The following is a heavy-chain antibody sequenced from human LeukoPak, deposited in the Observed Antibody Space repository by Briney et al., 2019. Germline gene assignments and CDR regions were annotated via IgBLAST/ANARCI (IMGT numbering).Heavy chain of an antibody. CDR1: GGSFSGYY. CDR3: ARLTSN. Sequence: SETLSLTCAVYGGSFSGYYWSWIRQPPGKGLEWIGEINHSGSTNYNPSLKSRVTISVDTSKNQFSLKLSSVTAADTAVYYCARLTSNWGQGTLVTVSS. CDR2: INHSGST. J-gene: IGHJ4*02. V-gene: IGHV4-34*01.